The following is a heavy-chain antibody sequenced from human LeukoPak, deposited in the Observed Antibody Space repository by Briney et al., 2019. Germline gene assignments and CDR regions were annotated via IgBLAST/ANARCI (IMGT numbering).Heavy chain of an antibody. D-gene: IGHD2-2*01. CDR1: GFTFSSYS. V-gene: IGHV3-21*01. Sequence: GGSLRLSCAASGFTFSSYSMNWVRQAPGKGLEWVSSISSSSSYIYYANSVKGRFTISRDNAKNSLYLQMNSLRAEDTAVYYCARERSSPYCSSTSCYLEDHFDYWGQGTLVTVSS. CDR2: ISSSSSYI. J-gene: IGHJ4*02. CDR3: ARERSSPYCSSTSCYLEDHFDY.